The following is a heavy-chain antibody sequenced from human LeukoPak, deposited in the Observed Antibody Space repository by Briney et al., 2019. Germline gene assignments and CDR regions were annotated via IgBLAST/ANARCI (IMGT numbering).Heavy chain of an antibody. Sequence: PGGSLRLSCAASGFTFSSYAMSWVRQAPGKGLEWVSAISGSGGSTYYADSVKGRFTISRDNSKNTLYLQMSSLRAEDTAVYYCAKGRSSGWKGFDYWGQGTLVTVSS. D-gene: IGHD6-19*01. CDR2: ISGSGGST. CDR3: AKGRSSGWKGFDY. CDR1: GFTFSSYA. J-gene: IGHJ4*02. V-gene: IGHV3-23*01.